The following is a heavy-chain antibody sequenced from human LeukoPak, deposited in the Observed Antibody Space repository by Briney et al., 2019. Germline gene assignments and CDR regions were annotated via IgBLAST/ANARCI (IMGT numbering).Heavy chain of an antibody. Sequence: KLQGRVTMTTDTSTSTAYMELRSLRSDDTAVYYCARVKWTLRYPSFDPWGQGTLVTVSS. CDR3: ARVKWTLRYPSFDP. V-gene: IGHV1-18*01. D-gene: IGHD3-9*01. J-gene: IGHJ5*02.